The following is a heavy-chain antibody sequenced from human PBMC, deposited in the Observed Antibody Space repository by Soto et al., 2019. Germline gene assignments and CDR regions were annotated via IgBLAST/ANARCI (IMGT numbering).Heavy chain of an antibody. CDR1: GFTFSSYA. V-gene: IGHV3-23*01. CDR2: ISGSGGST. CDR3: YLGELSLRYWFDP. Sequence: PGGSLRLSCAASGFTFSSYAMSWVRQAPGKGLEWVSAISGSGGSTYYADSVKGRFTISRDNSKNTLYLQMNSLRAEDTAVYYCYLGELSLRYWFDPWGQGTLVTVSS. D-gene: IGHD3-16*02. J-gene: IGHJ5*02.